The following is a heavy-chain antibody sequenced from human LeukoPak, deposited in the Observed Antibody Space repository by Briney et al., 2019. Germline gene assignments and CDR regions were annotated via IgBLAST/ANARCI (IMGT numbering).Heavy chain of an antibody. J-gene: IGHJ6*02. CDR1: GFTLTTNG. D-gene: IGHD6-6*01. V-gene: IGHV3-33*01. CDR3: ASGLSSSVPPWGYYYYGMDV. CDR2: IWWDGSKE. Sequence: PGGSLRLSCAASGFTLTTNGMHWVRQAPGKGLEWVAVIWWDGSKEFYADSVKGRFTISRDNSKNTLYLQMNSLRAEDTAVYYCASGLSSSVPPWGYYYYGMDVWGQGTTVTVSS.